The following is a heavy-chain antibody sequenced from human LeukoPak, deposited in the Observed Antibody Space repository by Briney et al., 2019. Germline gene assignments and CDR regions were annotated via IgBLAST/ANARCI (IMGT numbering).Heavy chain of an antibody. CDR1: GDSISSSSSY. CDR2: MYYSGST. Sequence: SETLSLTCTVSGDSISSSSSYWGWIRQPPGKGLEWIGTMYYSGSTNYNPSLKSRVTISGDTSKNQFSLKLSSVTAADTAVYYCARTYLTYYDSSGFEYWGQGTLVTVSS. J-gene: IGHJ4*02. V-gene: IGHV4-39*07. CDR3: ARTYLTYYDSSGFEY. D-gene: IGHD3-22*01.